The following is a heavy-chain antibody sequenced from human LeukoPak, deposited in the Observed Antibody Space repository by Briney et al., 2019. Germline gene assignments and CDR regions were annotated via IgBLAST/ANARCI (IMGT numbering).Heavy chain of an antibody. J-gene: IGHJ6*02. CDR3: ARDQLSYGMDV. Sequence: SSETLSLTCTVSGGSISSGGYYWSWIRQHPGKGLEWIGYIYYSGSTYYNPSLKSRVTISVDTSKNQFSLKLSSVTAADTAVYYCARDQLSYGMDVWGQGTTVTVSS. CDR2: IYYSGST. V-gene: IGHV4-30-4*08. D-gene: IGHD2-2*01. CDR1: GGSISSGGYY.